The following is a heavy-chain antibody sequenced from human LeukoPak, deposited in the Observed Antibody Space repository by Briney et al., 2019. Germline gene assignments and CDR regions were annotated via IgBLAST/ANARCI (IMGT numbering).Heavy chain of an antibody. CDR3: AKEADIVSFDL. CDR2: IDPNSGGT. V-gene: IGHV1-2*02. CDR1: GYTFTGNH. J-gene: IGHJ2*01. D-gene: IGHD2-15*01. Sequence: GAXVKVSCKASGYTFTGNHVHWVRQAPGQGIEWMGWIDPNSGGTKYAQKFQYRVTMTSDTSISTAYMELSGLRSDDTAVYFCAKEADIVSFDLWGRGTLVTVSS.